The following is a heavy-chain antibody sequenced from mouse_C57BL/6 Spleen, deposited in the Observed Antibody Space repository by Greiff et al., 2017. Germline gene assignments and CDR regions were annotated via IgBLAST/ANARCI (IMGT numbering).Heavy chain of an antibody. CDR3: AREDWDGAWFAY. CDR1: GYAFSSYW. Sequence: VQLQQSGAELVKPGASVKISCKASGYAFSSYWMNWVKQRPGKGLEWIGQIYPGDGDTNYNGKFKGKATLTADKSSSTAYMQLSSLTSAASAFYFCAREDWDGAWFAYWGQGTLVTVSA. D-gene: IGHD4-1*01. V-gene: IGHV1-80*01. CDR2: IYPGDGDT. J-gene: IGHJ3*01.